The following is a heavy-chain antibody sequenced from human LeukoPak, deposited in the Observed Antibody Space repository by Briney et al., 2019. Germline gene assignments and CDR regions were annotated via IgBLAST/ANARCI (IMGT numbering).Heavy chain of an antibody. Sequence: ASVKVSCKASGGTFSSYAISWVRQAPGQGLEWMGGIIPIFGTANYAQKFQGRVTITADKSTSTAYMELSSLRSEDTAVYYCARAGGYYGSGRNYYYYYMDVWGKGTTVTVSS. J-gene: IGHJ6*03. D-gene: IGHD3-10*01. CDR2: IIPIFGTA. CDR1: GGTFSSYA. CDR3: ARAGGYYGSGRNYYYYYMDV. V-gene: IGHV1-69*06.